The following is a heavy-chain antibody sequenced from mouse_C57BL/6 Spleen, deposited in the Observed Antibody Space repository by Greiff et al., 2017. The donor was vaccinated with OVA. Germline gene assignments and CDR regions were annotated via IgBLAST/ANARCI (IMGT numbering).Heavy chain of an antibody. CDR2: ILPGSGST. J-gene: IGHJ1*03. CDR3: ARDYYSNTRYFAV. V-gene: IGHV1-9*01. CDR1: GYTFTGYW. D-gene: IGHD2-5*01. Sequence: VQLQQSGAELMKPGASVKLSCKATGYTFTGYWIEWVKQSPGHGLEWIGEILPGSGSTNYNEKFKGKATFTADTSSNTAYMQLSSLTTENSAIYDSARDYYSNTRYFAVWGTGTTVTVSA.